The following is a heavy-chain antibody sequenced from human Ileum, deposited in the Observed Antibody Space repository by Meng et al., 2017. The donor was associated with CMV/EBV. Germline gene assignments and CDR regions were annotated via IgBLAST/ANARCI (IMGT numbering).Heavy chain of an antibody. CDR3: ARDAMSTFDY. J-gene: IGHJ4*02. CDR1: GDSISSCY. CDR2: IYYSGSS. V-gene: IGHV4-59*01. Sequence: SLTCTGTGDSISSCYWSWGQQPAGKGMELIGYIYYSGSSNYDPSIKNRVTKSVDTSKNQFSLKLSSVTAADTAVYYCARDAMSTFDYWGQGTLVTVSS. D-gene: IGHD2-2*01.